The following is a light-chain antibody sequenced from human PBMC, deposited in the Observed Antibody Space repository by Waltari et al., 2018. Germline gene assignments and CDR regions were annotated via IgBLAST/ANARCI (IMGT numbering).Light chain of an antibody. Sequence: QLVLTQSPSASASLAASVKLTCTLSSGYSSNIVAWHQQQPEKGPRYLMKIISDGSHNKGDELRERFSGSSSGADRYRTSPDFQPGDEADYYCQTGGHASWVFGGGTTLTVL. J-gene: IGLJ3*02. V-gene: IGLV4-69*01. CDR2: IISDGSH. CDR3: QTGGHASWV. CDR1: SGYSSNI.